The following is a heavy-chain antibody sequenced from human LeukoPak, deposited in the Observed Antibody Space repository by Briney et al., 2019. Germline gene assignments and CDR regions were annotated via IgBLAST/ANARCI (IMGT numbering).Heavy chain of an antibody. CDR2: IVHRGRT. V-gene: IGHV4-30-2*01. J-gene: IGHJ3*02. Sequence: PSETLCLTCAVSGDSISSAGYSGCWIWPPPGKGLGWTGYIVHRGRTNYSPSLKSRVTISVGRSKTHFSLKLTSVTAADTAVYYCARITLGVVFDIWGQGTLVTVSS. D-gene: IGHD3-10*01. CDR1: GDSISSAGYS. CDR3: ARITLGVVFDI.